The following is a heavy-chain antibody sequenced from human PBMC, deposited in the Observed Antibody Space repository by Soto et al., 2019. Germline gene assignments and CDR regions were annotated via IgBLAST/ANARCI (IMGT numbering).Heavy chain of an antibody. Sequence: EVQLLESGGGLVQPGGSLRLSCAASGFTFSTYSMAWVRQAPGKGPEWVSGLSGGGINTFYADSVKGRFTISVDNSKNTVDLQMNSLRVEDTAVYYCAKWSVYGDEWGQGTLVTVSS. CDR3: AKWSVYGDE. CDR1: GFTFSTYS. D-gene: IGHD4-17*01. CDR2: LSGGGINT. V-gene: IGHV3-23*01. J-gene: IGHJ4*02.